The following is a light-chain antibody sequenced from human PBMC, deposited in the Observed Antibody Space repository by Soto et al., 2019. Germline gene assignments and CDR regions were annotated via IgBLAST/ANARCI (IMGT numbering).Light chain of an antibody. J-gene: IGKJ2*01. V-gene: IGKV3D-15*01. CDR1: QRISSN. Sequence: EIVMTQSPDTLSVSPGERATLSCRASQRISSNLAWYQQKPGQAPRLLIYGASTRATGVPARFSGSVSETDFTLTISNLQSEDCAVYYCQHYNNWPPYTFGQGTKLEIK. CDR3: QHYNNWPPYT. CDR2: GAS.